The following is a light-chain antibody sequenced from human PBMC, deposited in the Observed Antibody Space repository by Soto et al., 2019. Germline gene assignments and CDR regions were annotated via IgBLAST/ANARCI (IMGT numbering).Light chain of an antibody. V-gene: IGKV3-15*01. J-gene: IGKJ1*01. CDR2: GAS. CDR1: QSVNSN. Sequence: EIVMRQSPATLSVSPGERATLSCRASQSVNSNLAWYQQKPGQAPRLLIYGASTRATGIPARLSGSGSGTEFTLPIRSLQPDDFATYYCQHYSNVWAFGQGTKVDIK. CDR3: QHYSNVWA.